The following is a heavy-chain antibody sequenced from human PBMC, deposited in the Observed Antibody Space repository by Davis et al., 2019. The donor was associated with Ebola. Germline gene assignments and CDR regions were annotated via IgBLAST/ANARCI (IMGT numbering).Heavy chain of an antibody. CDR2: IYHTGNT. J-gene: IGHJ4*02. Sequence: MPSETLSLTCAVSGGSINSPNWWSWVRQPPGKGLEWIGDIYHTGNTNYNPSLRSRVTVLLDKSKNNFSLILTSVTAADTAMYYCARARNYDFDYWGQGTLVTVSS. V-gene: IGHV4-4*02. CDR3: ARARNYDFDY. CDR1: GGSINSPNW. D-gene: IGHD1-7*01.